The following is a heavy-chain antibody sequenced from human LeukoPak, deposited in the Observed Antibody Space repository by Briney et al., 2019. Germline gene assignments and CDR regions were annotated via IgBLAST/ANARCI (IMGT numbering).Heavy chain of an antibody. V-gene: IGHV3-7*01. CDR1: GFTFSSYW. Sequence: GGSLRLSCAASGFTFSSYWMSWVRQAPGKGLEWVANIKQDGSEKYYVDSVKGRFTISRDNAKNSLYLQMNSLRAEDTAVYYCAREAPRPWYYYDSSRDAFDIWGQGTMVTVS. CDR2: IKQDGSEK. J-gene: IGHJ3*02. CDR3: AREAPRPWYYYDSSRDAFDI. D-gene: IGHD3-22*01.